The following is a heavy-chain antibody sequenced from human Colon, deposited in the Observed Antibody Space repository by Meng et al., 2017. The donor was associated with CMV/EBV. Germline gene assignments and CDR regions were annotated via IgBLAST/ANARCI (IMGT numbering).Heavy chain of an antibody. J-gene: IGHJ4*02. D-gene: IGHD1-1*01. CDR1: GFTFSAFS. CDR2: IYQDGRQ. V-gene: IGHV3-23*03. Sequence: GGSLRLSCSASGFTFSAFSMNCVRQTPSKGLEWVSIIYQDGRQFYADSVKGRFTISRDNSRDTVYLQMTDLRADDTATYFCAKDWTQDGLFTFDFWGRGTVVTVSS. CDR3: AKDWTQDGLFTFDF.